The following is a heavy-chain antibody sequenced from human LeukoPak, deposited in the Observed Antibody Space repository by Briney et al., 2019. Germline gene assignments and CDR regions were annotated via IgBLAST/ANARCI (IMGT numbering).Heavy chain of an antibody. CDR2: IHASGTT. V-gene: IGHV4-4*07. Sequence: SETLSLTCTVSGASINTYFWSWFRQPAGKGLEWIGRIHASGTTNYNPSLKSRVSMSADTSGNQFSLQLTSVTAADTAVYFCASMVRRFYYFDNWGQGVLVTVSS. CDR1: GASINTYF. J-gene: IGHJ4*02. D-gene: IGHD3-3*01. CDR3: ASMVRRFYYFDN.